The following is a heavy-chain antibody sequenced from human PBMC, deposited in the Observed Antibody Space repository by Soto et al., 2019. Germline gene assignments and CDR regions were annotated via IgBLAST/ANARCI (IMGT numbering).Heavy chain of an antibody. D-gene: IGHD6-13*01. J-gene: IGHJ5*02. CDR3: ARDEYSSSFLSDWFDP. CDR2: IYTSGST. Sequence: SETLSLTCTVSGGSISSYYWSWIRQPAGKGLEWIGRIYTSGSTNYNPSLKSRVTMSVDTSKNQFSLKLSSVTAADTAVYYCARDEYSSSFLSDWFDPWGQGTLVTAPQ. V-gene: IGHV4-4*07. CDR1: GGSISSYY.